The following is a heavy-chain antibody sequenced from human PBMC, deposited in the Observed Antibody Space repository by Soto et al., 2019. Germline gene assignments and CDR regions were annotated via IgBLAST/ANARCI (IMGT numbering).Heavy chain of an antibody. V-gene: IGHV4-4*02. CDR3: ARHNGPLYVGYYYDMDV. J-gene: IGHJ6*02. CDR1: GGSIRSNNR. Sequence: SETLSLTCAVSGGSIRSNNRWSWVRQPPGKGLEWIGEIFHSGSTNYNPSLKTRVTISVDKSKNQFSLKLSSVTAADTAVYYCARHNGPLYVGYYYDMDVWGQGTTVTVSS. CDR2: IFHSGST. D-gene: IGHD3-16*01.